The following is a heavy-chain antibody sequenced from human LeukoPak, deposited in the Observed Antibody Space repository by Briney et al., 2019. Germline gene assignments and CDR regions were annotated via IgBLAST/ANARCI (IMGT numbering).Heavy chain of an antibody. CDR2: IYTSGST. Sequence: RASETLSLTCTVSGGSISSYYWSWIRQPAGKGLEWIGRIYTSGSTNYNPSLESRVTMSVDTSKNQFSLKLSSVTAADTAVYYCARMSPAAIDYWGQGTLVTISS. D-gene: IGHD2-2*02. CDR1: GGSISSYY. V-gene: IGHV4-4*07. CDR3: ARMSPAAIDY. J-gene: IGHJ4*02.